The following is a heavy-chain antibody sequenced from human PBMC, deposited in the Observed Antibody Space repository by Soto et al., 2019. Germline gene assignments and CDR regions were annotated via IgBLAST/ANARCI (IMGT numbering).Heavy chain of an antibody. D-gene: IGHD3-3*01. CDR1: GFTFSSYG. CDR2: IWYDGSNK. J-gene: IGHJ5*02. CDR3: ASDKHYDFWSGYYSGGFDP. Sequence: QVQLVESGGGVVQPGRSLRLSCAASGFTFSSYGMHWVRQAPGKGLEWVAVIWYDGSNKYYADSVKGRFTISRDNSKDTLYLQMNSLRADDTAVYYCASDKHYDFWSGYYSGGFDPWGQGTLVTVSS. V-gene: IGHV3-33*01.